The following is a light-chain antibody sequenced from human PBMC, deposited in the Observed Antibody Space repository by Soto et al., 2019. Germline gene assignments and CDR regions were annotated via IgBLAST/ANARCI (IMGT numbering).Light chain of an antibody. CDR1: QDIDKF. CDR3: QQYYDLPIT. CDR2: DAS. J-gene: IGKJ5*01. V-gene: IGKV1-33*01. Sequence: DIQMTQSPSSLSASVGDRVTITCQASQDIDKFLNWYQQKPGKAPKLLIDDASNLETGVPSRFSGSGSGTDFTFIISSLQSEDIATYYCQQYYDLPITFXQGTRMEIK.